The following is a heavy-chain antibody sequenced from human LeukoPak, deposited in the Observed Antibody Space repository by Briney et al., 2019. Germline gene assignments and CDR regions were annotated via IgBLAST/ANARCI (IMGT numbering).Heavy chain of an antibody. J-gene: IGHJ6*02. CDR2: INPNSGGT. Sequence: GASVKVSCKASGYTFTGYYMHWVRQAPGQGLEWMGWINPNSGGTNYAQKFQGRVTMTRDTSISTAYMELSRLRPDDTAVYYCARDLMVRGVNKVGMDVWGQGTTVTVSS. D-gene: IGHD3-10*01. CDR3: ARDLMVRGVNKVGMDV. V-gene: IGHV1-2*02. CDR1: GYTFTGYY.